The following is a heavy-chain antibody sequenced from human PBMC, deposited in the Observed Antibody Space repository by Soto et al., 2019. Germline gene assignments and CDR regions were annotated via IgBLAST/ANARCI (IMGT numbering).Heavy chain of an antibody. CDR2: IYYSGST. CDR3: ARGIVVVTLGFDI. CDR1: GGSISSGGYY. Sequence: SETLSLTCTVSGGSISSGGYYWSWIRQHPGKGLEWIGYIYYSGSTYYNPSLKSRVTISVDTSKNQFSLKLSSVTAADTAVYYCARGIVVVTLGFDIWGQGTMVTV. D-gene: IGHD2-21*02. J-gene: IGHJ3*02. V-gene: IGHV4-31*03.